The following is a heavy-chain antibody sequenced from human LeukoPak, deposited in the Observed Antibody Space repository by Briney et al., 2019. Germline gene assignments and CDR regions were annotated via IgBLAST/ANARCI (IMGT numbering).Heavy chain of an antibody. J-gene: IGHJ4*02. D-gene: IGHD5-24*01. Sequence: ASVKVFCKASGYTFCTYAIHWVRQAPGQRLEWMGWINAGNGNTRYSQKFQGRVTITRDTSASTAYMELSSLTSEDTAVYYCARSNDGDYWGQGTLVTVSS. CDR1: GYTFCTYA. CDR3: ARSNDGDY. V-gene: IGHV1-3*01. CDR2: INAGNGNT.